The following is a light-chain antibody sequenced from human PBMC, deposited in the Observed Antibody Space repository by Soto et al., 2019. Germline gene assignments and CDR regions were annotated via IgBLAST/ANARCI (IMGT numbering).Light chain of an antibody. V-gene: IGKV3-11*01. CDR2: DAS. Sequence: EIVLTQSPATLSLSPGERATLSCRASQSVSKYLAWYQQKPGQAPRLLIHDASNRATGIPARFSGSGSGTYFTLTISSLEPADFGVYYCQQRSNWPQITFGGGTKVEIK. CDR3: QQRSNWPQIT. J-gene: IGKJ4*01. CDR1: QSVSKY.